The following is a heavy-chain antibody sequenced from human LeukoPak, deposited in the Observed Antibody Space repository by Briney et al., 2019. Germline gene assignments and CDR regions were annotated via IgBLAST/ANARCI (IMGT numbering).Heavy chain of an antibody. CDR3: ATYVTMTLDY. CDR1: GFTFSNHE. CDR2: ISGSGSTI. J-gene: IGHJ4*02. D-gene: IGHD3-10*02. Sequence: GGSLRLSCSASGFTFSNHEMNWVRQAPGKGLEWVSYISGSGSTIYYADSVKGRFTISRDNAKNLLSLQMNSLRAEDTAVYYCATYVTMTLDYWGQGTLVTVSS. V-gene: IGHV3-48*03.